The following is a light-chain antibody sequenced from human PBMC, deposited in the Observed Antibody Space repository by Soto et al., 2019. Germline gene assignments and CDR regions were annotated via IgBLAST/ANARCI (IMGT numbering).Light chain of an antibody. CDR2: END. CDR1: SSNIENNY. CDR3: GTWDSSLREVV. J-gene: IGLJ2*01. V-gene: IGLV1-51*02. Sequence: QSVLTQPPSVSAAPGQKVTISCSGSSSNIENNYVSWYQQLPGTAPQVLIYENDKRPSGIPDRFSASKSGTSATLGITGLQTGDEAYYYCGTWDSSLREVVFGGGTKLTVL.